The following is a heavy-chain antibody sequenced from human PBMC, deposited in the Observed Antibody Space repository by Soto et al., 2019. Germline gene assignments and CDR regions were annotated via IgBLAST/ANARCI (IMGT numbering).Heavy chain of an antibody. V-gene: IGHV4-30-4*01. CDR3: ATGRYCSGGSCYSLGNWFDP. CDR2: IYYSGST. CDR1: GGSISSGDYY. Sequence: TVSLTCTVSGGSISSGDYYLSWIRQPPGKGLEWIGYIYYSGSTYYNPSLKSRVTISVDTSKNQFSLKLSSVTAADTAVYYCATGRYCSGGSCYSLGNWFDPWGQGTLVTVYS. D-gene: IGHD2-15*01. J-gene: IGHJ5*02.